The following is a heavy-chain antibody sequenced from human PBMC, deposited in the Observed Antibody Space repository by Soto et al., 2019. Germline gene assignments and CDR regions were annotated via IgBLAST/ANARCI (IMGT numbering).Heavy chain of an antibody. V-gene: IGHV4-30-4*08. CDR1: PGSINRVAYY. CDR3: AVDTPIEGTNWHGP. CDR2: VYPTGNT. Sequence: SETLCLTCTVSPGSINRVAYYWSWIPQLPAQGPEWIASVYPTGNTDYNPSLNSRISIPVDTSKNQFSMDLKDVTAAHPAVYYCAVDTPIEGTNWHGPWGQGTGVTVS. J-gene: IGHJ5*02. D-gene: IGHD5-18*01.